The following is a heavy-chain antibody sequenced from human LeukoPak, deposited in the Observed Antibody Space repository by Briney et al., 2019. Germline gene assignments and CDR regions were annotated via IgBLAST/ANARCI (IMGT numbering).Heavy chain of an antibody. CDR1: GGSISSYY. D-gene: IGHD6-13*01. J-gene: IGHJ6*02. V-gene: IGHV4-59*01. Sequence: PSETLSLTCTVSGGSISSYYWSWIRQPPGKGLEWIGYIYYSGSTNYNPSLKSRVTISVDTSKNQFSLKLSSVTAADTAVYYCAXXXXXXWYGGVYYYGMDVWGQGTTVTVSS. CDR2: IYYSGST. CDR3: AXXXXXXWYGGVYYYGMDV.